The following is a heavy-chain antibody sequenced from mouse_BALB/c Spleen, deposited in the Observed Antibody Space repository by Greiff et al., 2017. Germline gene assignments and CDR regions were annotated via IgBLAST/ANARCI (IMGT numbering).Heavy chain of an antibody. CDR1: GYSITSDYA. Sequence: EVKLVESGPGLVKPSQSLSLTCTVTGYSITSDYAWNWIRQFPGNKLEWMGYISYSGSTSYNPSLKSRISITRDTSKNQFFLQLNSVTTEDTATYYCAKSLYYDYDVAWFAYWGQGTLVTVSA. CDR3: AKSLYYDYDVAWFAY. V-gene: IGHV3-2*02. D-gene: IGHD2-4*01. CDR2: ISYSGST. J-gene: IGHJ3*01.